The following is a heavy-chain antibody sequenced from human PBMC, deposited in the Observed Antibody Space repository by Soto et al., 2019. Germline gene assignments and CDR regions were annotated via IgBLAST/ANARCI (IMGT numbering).Heavy chain of an antibody. D-gene: IGHD1-1*01. CDR3: AHRDSTGTTTYFYS. J-gene: IGHJ4*02. CDR2: IYWDGES. V-gene: IGHV2-5*02. CDR1: GFSFTTTRMG. Sequence: QITLKEAGPTLVKPTETLTLTCTFSGFSFTTTRMGVGWTRQPPGKALEWLAIIYWDGESRYNPLLRMRLTLTEDTSKNREVLTMTNIDPKDRATYYCAHRDSTGTTTYFYSWGQGSTVTVAS.